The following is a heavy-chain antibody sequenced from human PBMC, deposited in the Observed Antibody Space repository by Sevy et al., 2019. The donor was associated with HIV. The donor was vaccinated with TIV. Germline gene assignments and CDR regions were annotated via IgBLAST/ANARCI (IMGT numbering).Heavy chain of an antibody. V-gene: IGHV3-7*03. J-gene: IGHJ4*02. CDR3: ARAGWLRLDYFDY. Sequence: GGSLRLSCAASGFTFSSYWMSWVRQAPGKGLEWVANIKQDGSEKYYLDSVKARFTNTRDNAKNSLYLQMNSLRAEDTAGYDCARAGWLRLDYFDYGGRGTRVTVSS. CDR2: IKQDGSEK. CDR1: GFTFSSYW. D-gene: IGHD5-12*01.